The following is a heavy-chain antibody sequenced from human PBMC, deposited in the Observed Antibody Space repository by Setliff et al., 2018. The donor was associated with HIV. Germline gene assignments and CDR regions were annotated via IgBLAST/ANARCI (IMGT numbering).Heavy chain of an antibody. D-gene: IGHD2-21*01. CDR1: GFTLSTYT. CDR2: ISSNIIYI. V-gene: IGHV3-21*04. CDR3: AKHFLLWSNAFHI. J-gene: IGHJ3*02. Sequence: GGSLRLSCAASGFTLSTYTMNWVRQAPGKGLEWISSISSNIIYIYYAESVKGRFTISRDNSKNTLYLQMNSLRAEDTAVYYCAKHFLLWSNAFHIWGQGTMVTVSS.